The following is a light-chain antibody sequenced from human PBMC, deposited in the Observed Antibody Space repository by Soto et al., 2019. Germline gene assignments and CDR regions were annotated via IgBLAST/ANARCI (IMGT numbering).Light chain of an antibody. CDR2: EVT. Sequence: QSVLAQPASVSGSPGQSITISCTGTGSDVDGYDYVSWYQHHPGKAPKVMIYEVTNRSSGVSNRFSGSKSGNTASLTISGLLAEDEADYYCSSYTSSSTDVFGNGSKVTGL. V-gene: IGLV2-14*01. J-gene: IGLJ1*01. CDR1: GSDVDGYDY. CDR3: SSYTSSSTDV.